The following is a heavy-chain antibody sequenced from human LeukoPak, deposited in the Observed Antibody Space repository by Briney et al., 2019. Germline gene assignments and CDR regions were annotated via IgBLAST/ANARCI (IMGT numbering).Heavy chain of an antibody. CDR3: ARGTYYYDSSGYYHYFDY. Sequence: GGSLRLSCTASGFTFSSYWMHWGRQAPGKGLDWVSRINSDGSSTSYAHSVKGRFTISRDNAKNTLYLQMNSLRAEDTAVYYCARGTYYYDSSGYYHYFDYWGQGTLVTVSS. D-gene: IGHD3-22*01. CDR2: INSDGSST. V-gene: IGHV3-74*01. J-gene: IGHJ4*02. CDR1: GFTFSSYW.